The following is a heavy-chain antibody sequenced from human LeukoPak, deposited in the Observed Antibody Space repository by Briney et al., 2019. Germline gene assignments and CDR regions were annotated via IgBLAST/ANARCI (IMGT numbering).Heavy chain of an antibody. Sequence: GGSLRLSCAASGFAFSSYAMNWVRQAPGKGLEWVSSITSTSSYIYYADSVKGRFTISRDNAKNSLYLQMNSLRAEDTAMYYCARDSAGNDYWGQGTLVTVSS. D-gene: IGHD6-13*01. CDR2: ITSTSSYI. V-gene: IGHV3-21*01. CDR3: ARDSAGNDY. J-gene: IGHJ4*02. CDR1: GFAFSSYA.